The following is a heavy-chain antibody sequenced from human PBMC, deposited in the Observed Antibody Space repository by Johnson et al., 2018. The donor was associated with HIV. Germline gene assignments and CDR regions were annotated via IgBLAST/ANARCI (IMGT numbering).Heavy chain of an antibody. CDR3: ARDSFIAVTLSDAFDI. CDR2: ISYDGSNE. Sequence: QVQLVESGGGLVQPGGSLRLSCAASGFAFSNYAMHWVRQAPGMGLEWMAIISYDGSNEYYADSVKGRFTISRDNSKNTLYLHMSSLRAEDTALYYCARDSFIAVTLSDAFDIWGQGTVVTVSS. J-gene: IGHJ3*02. V-gene: IGHV3-30-3*01. CDR1: GFAFSNYA. D-gene: IGHD6-19*01.